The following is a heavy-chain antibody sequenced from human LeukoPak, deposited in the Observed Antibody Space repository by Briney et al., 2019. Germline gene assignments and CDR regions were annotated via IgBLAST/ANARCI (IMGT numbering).Heavy chain of an antibody. V-gene: IGHV3-33*01. CDR2: IWYDGITN. D-gene: IGHD6-6*01. Sequence: GGSLRLSCAASGFTFSSYGMHWVRQAPGKGLEWVAVIWYDGITNYYADSVKGRFTISRDNSKNTLYLQMNSLRAEDTALYYFTRDSTSREFHYWGQGTLVIVSS. CDR3: TRDSTSREFHY. J-gene: IGHJ4*02. CDR1: GFTFSSYG.